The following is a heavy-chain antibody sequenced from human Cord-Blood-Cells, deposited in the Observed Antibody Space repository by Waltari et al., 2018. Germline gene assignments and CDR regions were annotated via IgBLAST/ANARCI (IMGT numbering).Heavy chain of an antibody. CDR3: ARIVRYSSSYYYYGMDV. Sequence: QVTLRESGPALVKLTQTLTLTCTFSGFSLSTTGMCVSWIRQPPGKALEWLALIDWDDDKYYSTSLKTRLTISKDTSKNQVVLTMTNMDPVDTASYYCARIVRYSSSYYYYGMDVWGQGTTVTVSS. J-gene: IGHJ6*02. D-gene: IGHD6-6*01. CDR2: IDWDDDK. CDR1: GFSLSTTGMC. V-gene: IGHV2-70*01.